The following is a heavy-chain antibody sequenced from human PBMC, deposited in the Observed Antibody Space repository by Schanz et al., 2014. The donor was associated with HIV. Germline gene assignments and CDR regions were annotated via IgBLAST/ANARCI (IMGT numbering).Heavy chain of an antibody. CDR3: AKDYGDFVPYGFLDF. CDR2: ISGSGDNT. Sequence: EVQLLESGGGLVQPGGSLRLSCAASGFTFSTYAMNWVRQAPGKGLDRVSTISGSGDNTFYADSVKGRFTISRDSSKNTLYLQMNGLRAEDTAVYYCAKDYGDFVPYGFLDFWGQGTLVAVSS. J-gene: IGHJ4*02. D-gene: IGHD4-17*01. CDR1: GFTFSTYA. V-gene: IGHV3-23*01.